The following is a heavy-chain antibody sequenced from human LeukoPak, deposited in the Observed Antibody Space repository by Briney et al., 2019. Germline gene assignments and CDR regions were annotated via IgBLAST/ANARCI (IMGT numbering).Heavy chain of an antibody. CDR2: IYYSGST. CDR3: ARDKLAAAFGY. V-gene: IGHV4-59*12. D-gene: IGHD6-25*01. CDR1: GGSISSYY. J-gene: IGHJ4*02. Sequence: SETLSLTCTVSGGSISSYYWSWIRQPPGKGLEWIGYIYYSGSTNYNPSLKSRVTISVDTSKNQFSLNLTPVTAADTAVYYCARDKLAAAFGYWGQGTLVTVSS.